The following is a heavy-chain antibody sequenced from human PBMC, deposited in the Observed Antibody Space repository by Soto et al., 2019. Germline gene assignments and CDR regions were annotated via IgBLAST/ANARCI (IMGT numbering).Heavy chain of an antibody. CDR1: GGSISSGDYY. D-gene: IGHD3-22*01. CDR3: AREVTYYYDSSGTSSFDY. V-gene: IGHV4-30-4*01. CDR2: IYYSGST. Sequence: SETLSLTCTVSGGSISSGDYYWSWIRQPPGKGLEWIGYIYYSGSTYYNPSLKSRVTISVDTSKNQFSLKLSSVTAADTAVYYCAREVTYYYDSSGTSSFDYWGQGTLVTVSS. J-gene: IGHJ4*02.